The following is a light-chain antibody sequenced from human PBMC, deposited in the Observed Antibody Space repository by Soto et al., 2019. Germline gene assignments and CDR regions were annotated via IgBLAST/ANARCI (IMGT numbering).Light chain of an antibody. CDR1: QSVSSN. CDR2: GAS. CDR3: QQYGSSGT. J-gene: IGKJ1*01. V-gene: IGKV3-20*01. Sequence: IVLTQSAATLSLSPGKSATLSCRASQSVSSNLAWYQQKPGQAPRLLIYGASTRATGIPARFSGIGSGTDFTLTISRLEPEDFAVYYCQQYGSSGTFGQGTKVDIK.